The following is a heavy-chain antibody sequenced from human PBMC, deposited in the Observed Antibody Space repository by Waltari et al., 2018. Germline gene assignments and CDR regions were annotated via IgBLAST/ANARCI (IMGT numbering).Heavy chain of an antibody. CDR3: AREDIVSATQWRGNQYRGNSGYDL. V-gene: IGHV3-30*02. CDR2: TRFDGINK. J-gene: IGHJ4*01. CDR1: GFNFNIYG. Sequence: VQVVESGGGLVQPGGSLRLSCVSSGFNFNIYGMHWVRQAPGMGLEWVAFTRFDGINKHYADSVKGRFTIARDNIENTLYLQMNSLRGEDSAIYYCAREDIVSATQWRGNQYRGNSGYDLWGQGTLVSVSS. D-gene: IGHD5-12*01.